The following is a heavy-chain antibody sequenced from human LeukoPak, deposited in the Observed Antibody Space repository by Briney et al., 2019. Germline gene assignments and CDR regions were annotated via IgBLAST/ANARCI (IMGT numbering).Heavy chain of an antibody. D-gene: IGHD1-26*01. CDR1: GLTLSFYG. J-gene: IGHJ4*02. CDR3: AKNLQTFSGSYWLFDY. Sequence: GGSLRLSCAASGLTLSFYGMHWVRQAPGKGLEWVAFIQYDGSNKYYADSVKGRFTISRDNSKNTLFLQMNSLRAEDTAIYYCAKNLQTFSGSYWLFDYWGQGTLATVSS. V-gene: IGHV3-30*02. CDR2: IQYDGSNK.